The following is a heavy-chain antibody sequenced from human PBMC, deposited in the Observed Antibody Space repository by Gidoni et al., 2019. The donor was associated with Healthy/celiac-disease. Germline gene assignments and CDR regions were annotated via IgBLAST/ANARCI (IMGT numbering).Heavy chain of an antibody. D-gene: IGHD6-19*01. CDR1: GDSVSSNSAA. V-gene: IGHV6-1*01. CDR2: TYYRSKWYN. Sequence: QVQLQQSGPGLVKPSQTLSLTCAISGDSVSSNSAAWNWIRQSPSRGLEWLGRTYYRSKWYNDYAVSVKSRITINPDTSKNQFSLQLNSVTPEDTAVYYCARGGSSGWLRGYYYYGMDVWGQGTTVTVSS. J-gene: IGHJ6*02. CDR3: ARGGSSGWLRGYYYYGMDV.